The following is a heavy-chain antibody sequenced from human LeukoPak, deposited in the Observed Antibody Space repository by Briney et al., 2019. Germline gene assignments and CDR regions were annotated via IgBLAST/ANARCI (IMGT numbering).Heavy chain of an antibody. CDR2: INSYNGNT. Sequence: ASVKVSCKASGYIFTSYGISWVRQAPGQGLEWMGWINSYNGNTKYTQKVQGRVTMTIDTSTSTAYMELRSVRSDDTAVYYCARDLVHHRLLATNYNWFDPWGQGTLVTVSS. V-gene: IGHV1-18*01. J-gene: IGHJ5*02. D-gene: IGHD2-8*01. CDR1: GYIFTSYG. CDR3: ARDLVHHRLLATNYNWFDP.